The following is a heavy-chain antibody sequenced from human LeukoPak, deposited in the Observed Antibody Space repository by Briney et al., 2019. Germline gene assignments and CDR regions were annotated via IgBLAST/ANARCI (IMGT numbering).Heavy chain of an antibody. D-gene: IGHD3-22*01. CDR3: ARVFSSGYSDY. Sequence: PGGSLRLSCAASGFTFSSYRMNWVRQAPGKGLEWVSSISSSSNYIYYADSVRGRFTISRDNSKNTLYLQMNSLRAEDTAVYYCARVFSSGYSDYWGQGTLVTVSS. J-gene: IGHJ4*02. CDR1: GFTFSSYR. CDR2: ISSSSNYI. V-gene: IGHV3-21*01.